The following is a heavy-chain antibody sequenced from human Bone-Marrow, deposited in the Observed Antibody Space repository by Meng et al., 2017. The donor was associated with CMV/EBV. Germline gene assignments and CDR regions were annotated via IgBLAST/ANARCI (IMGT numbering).Heavy chain of an antibody. D-gene: IGHD2-21*01. J-gene: IGHJ4*02. CDR1: GGSISSYY. Sequence: GSLRLSCTVSGGSISSYYWSWIRQPPGKGLEWIGNIYYSGSTNYNPSLKSRVTISVDTSKNQFSLKLSSVTAADTAVYYCARSRSGDFDYWGQGTLVTVPS. V-gene: IGHV4-59*01. CDR3: ARSRSGDFDY. CDR2: IYYSGST.